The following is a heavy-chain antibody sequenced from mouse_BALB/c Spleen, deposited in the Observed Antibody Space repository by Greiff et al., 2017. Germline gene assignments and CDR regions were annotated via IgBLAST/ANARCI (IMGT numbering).Heavy chain of an antibody. CDR1: GFNIKDTY. CDR3: ARAVVAPYFDY. D-gene: IGHD1-1*01. CDR2: IDPANGNT. V-gene: IGHV14-3*02. J-gene: IGHJ2*01. Sequence: VQLKESGAELVKPGASVKLSCTASGFNIKDTYMHWVKQRPEQGLEWIGRIDPANGNTKYDPKFQGKATITADTSSNTAYLQLSSLTSEDTAVYYCARAVVAPYFDYWGQGTTLTVSS.